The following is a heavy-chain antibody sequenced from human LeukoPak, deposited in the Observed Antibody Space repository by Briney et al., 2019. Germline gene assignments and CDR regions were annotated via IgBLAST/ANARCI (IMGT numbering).Heavy chain of an antibody. CDR2: FDPEDGET. CDR3: ATSGGAGPFDY. Sequence: GASVKVSCKASGYTFTGYYMHWVRQAPGKGLEWMGGFDPEDGETIYAQKFQGRVTMTEDASTDTAYMELSSLRSEDTAVYYCATSGGAGPFDYWGQGTLVTVSS. V-gene: IGHV1-24*01. D-gene: IGHD4/OR15-4a*01. CDR1: GYTFTGYY. J-gene: IGHJ4*02.